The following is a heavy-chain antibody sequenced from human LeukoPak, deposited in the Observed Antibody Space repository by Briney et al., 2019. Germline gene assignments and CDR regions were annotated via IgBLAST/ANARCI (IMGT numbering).Heavy chain of an antibody. J-gene: IGHJ4*02. CDR2: ISGSGGST. Sequence: GGSLRLSCAASGFTFSSYGMSWVRQAPGKGLEWVSAISGSGGSTYYADSVKGRFTISRDNSKNTLYLQMNSLRAEDTAVYYCAKAVEMATMGCGYWGQGTLVTVSS. CDR1: GFTFSSYG. CDR3: AKAVEMATMGCGY. V-gene: IGHV3-23*01. D-gene: IGHD5-24*01.